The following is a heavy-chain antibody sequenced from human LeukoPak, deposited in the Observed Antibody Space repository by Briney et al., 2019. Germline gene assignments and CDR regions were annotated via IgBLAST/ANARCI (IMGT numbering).Heavy chain of an antibody. J-gene: IGHJ6*03. CDR3: ARGMSFRAAGSKYYYYYMDV. Sequence: GGSLRLSCAASGFTFSSYWMHWVRQAPGKGLVWVSRINSDGSSTSYADSVKGRFTISRDNAKNTLYLQMNSLRAEDTAVYYCARGMSFRAAGSKYYYYYMDVWGKGTTVTISS. V-gene: IGHV3-74*01. CDR1: GFTFSSYW. D-gene: IGHD6-13*01. CDR2: INSDGSST.